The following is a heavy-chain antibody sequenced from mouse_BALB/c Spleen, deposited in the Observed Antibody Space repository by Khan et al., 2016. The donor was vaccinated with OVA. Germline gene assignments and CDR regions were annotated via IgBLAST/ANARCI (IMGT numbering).Heavy chain of an antibody. V-gene: IGHV1-5*01. CDR3: TRRSWDVAWFAY. D-gene: IGHD4-1*01. CDR2: IYPGNTDT. CDR1: GYTFTSYW. J-gene: IGHJ3*01. Sequence: VQLQQSGTVLARPGASVKMSCKASGYTFTSYWMHWVKQRPGQGLEWIGDIYPGNTDTNYNQKFKGKAKLTAGTSTSTAYMELSSLTNEDSAVYYCTRRSWDVAWFAYWGQGTLVTVSA.